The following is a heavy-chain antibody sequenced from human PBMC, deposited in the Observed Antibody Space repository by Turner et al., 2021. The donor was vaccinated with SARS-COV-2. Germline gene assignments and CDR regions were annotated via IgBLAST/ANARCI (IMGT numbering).Heavy chain of an antibody. CDR2: IYSGGST. J-gene: IGHJ5*02. CDR1: GFTVSRHY. Sequence: EVQLVESGGGLVEPGGSLRLTCAASGFTVSRHYRSWVRQAPGKGLEGVSVIYSGGSTYYADAVKGRFTISRDNAKNTLYLQINSQRAEDTAVYYCAREAAAGNFHGWFDPWGQGTLVTVSS. CDR3: AREAAAGNFHGWFDP. V-gene: IGHV3-66*01. D-gene: IGHD6-13*01.